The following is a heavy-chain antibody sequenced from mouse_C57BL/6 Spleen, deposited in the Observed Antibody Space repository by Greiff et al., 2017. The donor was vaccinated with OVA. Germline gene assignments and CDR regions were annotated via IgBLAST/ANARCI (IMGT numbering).Heavy chain of an antibody. J-gene: IGHJ2*01. D-gene: IGHD1-1*01. V-gene: IGHV2-9-1*01. Sequence: VQVVESGPGLVAPSQSLSITCTVSGFSLTSYAISWVRQPPGKGLEWLGVLWPGGGTNYNSALKSRLSISKDHSKSQVFLKMNSLQTDDAARYYCARESELLQSFDYWGQGTTLTVSS. CDR1: GFSLTSYA. CDR3: ARESELLQSFDY. CDR2: LWPGGGT.